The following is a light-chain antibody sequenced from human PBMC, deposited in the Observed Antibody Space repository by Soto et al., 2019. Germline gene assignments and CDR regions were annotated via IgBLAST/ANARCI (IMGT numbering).Light chain of an antibody. Sequence: IQMAKCPASLSACVGGRVTITCRASQGISNYLAWYQQKPEKVPKLLIYAASTLQSGVPSRFSGSGSGTDFTLTISSLQPEDFAVYYCQQYGDSVWTFGQGTKVDI. J-gene: IGKJ1*01. CDR1: QGISNY. CDR2: AAS. CDR3: QQYGDSVWT. V-gene: IGKV1-27*01.